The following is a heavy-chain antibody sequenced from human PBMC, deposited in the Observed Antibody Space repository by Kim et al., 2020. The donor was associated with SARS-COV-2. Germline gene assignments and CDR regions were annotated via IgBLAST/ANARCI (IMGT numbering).Heavy chain of an antibody. CDR2: IYYSGST. J-gene: IGHJ6*02. D-gene: IGHD6-13*01. V-gene: IGHV4-59*13. CDR3: ARVPLAAAGRGSNYYYYYGMDV. Sequence: SETLSLTCTVSGGSISSYYWSWIRQPPGKVLEWIGYIYYSGSTNYNPSLKSRVTISVDTSKNQFSLKLSSVTAADTAVYYCARVPLAAAGRGSNYYYYYGMDVWGQGTTVTVSS. CDR1: GGSISSYY.